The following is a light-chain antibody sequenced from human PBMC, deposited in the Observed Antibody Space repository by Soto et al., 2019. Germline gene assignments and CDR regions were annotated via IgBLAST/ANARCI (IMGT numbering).Light chain of an antibody. CDR1: QSVISSY. CDR2: GAS. J-gene: IGKJ2*01. CDR3: QQYHSSPPTFT. V-gene: IGKV3-20*01. Sequence: EIVLTQSPGTLSLSPGERASLSCRASQSVISSYLAWYQQKPGQAPRLLIYGASNRATGIPDRFSGSGSGTDFTLTISSLELKDFAMYFCQQYHSSPPTFTFGKGTKLEI.